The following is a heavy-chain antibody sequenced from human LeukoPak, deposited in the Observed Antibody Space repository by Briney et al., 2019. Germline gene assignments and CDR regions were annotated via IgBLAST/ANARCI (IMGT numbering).Heavy chain of an antibody. CDR2: ISGSGGST. CDR3: AKDRGMGFDY. Sequence: GGSLRLSCAASGVTFSIYAMSWVRQAPGKGLEWVSAISGSGGSTYCADSVKGLSTISRDHSMNTLYLQINSLSAEDTAVYYCAKDRGMGFDYWGQGTLVTVSS. J-gene: IGHJ4*02. D-gene: IGHD3-10*01. V-gene: IGHV3-23*01. CDR1: GVTFSIYA.